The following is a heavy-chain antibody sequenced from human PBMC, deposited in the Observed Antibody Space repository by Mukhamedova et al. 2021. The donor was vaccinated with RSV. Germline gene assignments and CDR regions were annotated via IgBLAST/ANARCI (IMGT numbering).Heavy chain of an antibody. CDR2: VDPEDGET. J-gene: IGHJ2*01. V-gene: IGHV1-69-2*01. Sequence: WGQQAPGKGLEWMGLVDPEDGETIYAEKFQGRVTITADTSTDTAYMELSSLRSEDTAVYYCATSAGGTYYGAGDRNRYFDLWGRGT. CDR3: ATSAGGTYYGAGDRNRYFDL. D-gene: IGHD1-14*01.